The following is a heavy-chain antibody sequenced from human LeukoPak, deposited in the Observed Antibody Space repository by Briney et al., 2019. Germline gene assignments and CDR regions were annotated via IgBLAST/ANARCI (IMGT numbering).Heavy chain of an antibody. Sequence: PSETLSLTCTVSGGSISSSSYHWGWIRQPPGKGLEWIGSIYYSGSTYYNPSLKSRVTISVDASKNQFSLKLSSVTAADTAVYYCASYRVVAATDFQHWGQGTLVTVSS. D-gene: IGHD2-15*01. CDR3: ASYRVVAATDFQH. CDR2: IYYSGST. V-gene: IGHV4-39*07. CDR1: GGSISSSSYH. J-gene: IGHJ1*01.